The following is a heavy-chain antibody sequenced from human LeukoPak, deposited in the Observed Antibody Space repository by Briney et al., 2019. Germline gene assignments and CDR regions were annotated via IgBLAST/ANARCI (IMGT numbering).Heavy chain of an antibody. V-gene: IGHV3-48*03. CDR2: ISSSGSTI. Sequence: PGGSLRLSCAASGFTFSSYEMNWVRQAPGKGLEWVSYISSSGSTIYYADAVKGRFTISRDKAKNSLSLQMNSLRAEDTAVYYCAAFSKRESGYDPYYYYGMDVWGKGTTVTVSS. D-gene: IGHD5-12*01. CDR1: GFTFSSYE. CDR3: AAFSKRESGYDPYYYYGMDV. J-gene: IGHJ6*04.